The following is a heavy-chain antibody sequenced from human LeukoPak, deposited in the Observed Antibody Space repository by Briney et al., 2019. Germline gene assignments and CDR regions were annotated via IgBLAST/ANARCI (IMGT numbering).Heavy chain of an antibody. J-gene: IGHJ4*02. CDR1: GFTFSSYA. Sequence: PGGSLRLSCAASGFTFSSYAMSWVRQAPGKGLEWVSEISGSGGSTYYADSVKGRFTISRDNSKSTLYLQMNSLRAEDTAVYYCAKVPYYDFWSGSFDYWGQGTLATVSS. CDR3: AKVPYYDFWSGSFDY. V-gene: IGHV3-23*01. D-gene: IGHD3-3*01. CDR2: ISGSGGST.